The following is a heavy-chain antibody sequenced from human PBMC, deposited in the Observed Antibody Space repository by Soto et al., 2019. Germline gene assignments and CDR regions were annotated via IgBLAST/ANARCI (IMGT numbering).Heavy chain of an antibody. V-gene: IGHV6-1*01. CDR3: ARVYDFWSGYYKVDYYYYGMDV. J-gene: IGHJ6*02. Sequence: PSQTLSLTCAISGDSVSSNSAAWNWIRQSPSRGLEWLGRTYYRSKWYNDYAVSVKSRITINPDTSKNQFSLQLNSVTPEDTAVYYCARVYDFWSGYYKVDYYYYGMDVWGQVTTVTVSS. CDR2: TYYRSKWYN. D-gene: IGHD3-3*01. CDR1: GDSVSSNSAA.